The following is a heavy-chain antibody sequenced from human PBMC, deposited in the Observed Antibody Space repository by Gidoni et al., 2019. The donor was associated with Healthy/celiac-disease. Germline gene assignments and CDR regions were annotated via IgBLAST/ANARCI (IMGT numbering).Heavy chain of an antibody. J-gene: IGHJ4*02. V-gene: IGHV1-2*04. Sequence: QVQLVQSGAEVKKPGASVKVSCKASGYTFTGYYMHWVRQAPGQGLEWMGWINPNSGGTNHAQKFQGWVTMTRDTSISTAYMELSRLRSDDTAVYYCARGWKFGELYHAPDYWGQGTLVTVSS. CDR2: INPNSGGT. CDR3: ARGWKFGELYHAPDY. D-gene: IGHD3-10*01. CDR1: GYTFTGYY.